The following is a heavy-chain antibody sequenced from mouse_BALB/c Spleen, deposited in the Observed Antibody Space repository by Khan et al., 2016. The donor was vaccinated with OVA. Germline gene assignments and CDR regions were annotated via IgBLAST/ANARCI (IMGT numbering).Heavy chain of an antibody. Sequence: VQLQESGPELVKPGASVKMSCKASGYTFTDYVITWVNQRTGQGLEWIGEIYPGSGRTYYNERFKDKATLTADKSSNTAYMQLSSLTSEDSAVYFCASSYDGAWFAYWGQGTLVTVSA. CDR2: IYPGSGRT. CDR1: GYTFTDYV. V-gene: IGHV1-77*01. D-gene: IGHD1-1*01. CDR3: ASSYDGAWFAY. J-gene: IGHJ3*01.